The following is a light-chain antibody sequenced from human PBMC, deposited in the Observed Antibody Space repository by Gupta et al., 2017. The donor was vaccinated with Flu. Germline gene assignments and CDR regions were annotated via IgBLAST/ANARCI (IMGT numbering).Light chain of an antibody. Sequence: DIQMTQSPSTLSASVGDRVTITCRASQSISTWLAWYQHKPEKAPKVLIYKASSLESGVPSRFSGSGSGTEFTLTISSLQPDDFATYYCLQDNDYPRTFGQGTKVEIK. CDR2: KAS. J-gene: IGKJ1*01. V-gene: IGKV1-5*03. CDR1: QSISTW. CDR3: LQDNDYPRT.